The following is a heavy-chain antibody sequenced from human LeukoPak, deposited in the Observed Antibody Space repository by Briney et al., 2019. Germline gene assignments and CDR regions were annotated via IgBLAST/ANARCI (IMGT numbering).Heavy chain of an antibody. Sequence: GGSLRLSCAASGFTFTSYSMNWVRQAPGKGLEWVSTISSSSSYIYYADSVKGRFTISRGNAKNSLYLQMNSLRAEDTAVYYCARDATVGGTSFDYGGQGTLVTVSS. CDR2: ISSSSSYI. V-gene: IGHV3-21*01. CDR3: ARDATVGGTSFDY. D-gene: IGHD1-26*01. CDR1: GFTFTSYS. J-gene: IGHJ4*02.